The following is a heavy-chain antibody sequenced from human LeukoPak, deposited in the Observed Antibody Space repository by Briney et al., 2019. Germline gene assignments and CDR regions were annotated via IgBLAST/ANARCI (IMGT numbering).Heavy chain of an antibody. CDR3: ARGDDAAFDY. V-gene: IGHV3-7*01. CDR1: GFTFSSYA. Sequence: GGSLRLSCAASGFTFSSYAMSWVRQAPGKGLEWVANIKQDGSEKYYVDSVKGRFTFSRDNAKNSLYLQMNSLRAEDTAVYYCARGDDAAFDYWGQGTLVTVSS. D-gene: IGHD3-16*01. CDR2: IKQDGSEK. J-gene: IGHJ4*02.